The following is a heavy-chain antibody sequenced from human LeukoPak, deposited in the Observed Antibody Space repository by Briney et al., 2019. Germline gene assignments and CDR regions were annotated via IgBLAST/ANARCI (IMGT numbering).Heavy chain of an antibody. Sequence: GASVKVSCKASGYTFTGYYMHWVRQAPGQGLEWMGWINPNSGGTNYAQKFQGRVTMTRDTSISTAYMELSRLRSDDTAVYYCARETQDYGDYVYWYFDLWGRGTLVTVSS. CDR2: INPNSGGT. J-gene: IGHJ2*01. CDR1: GYTFTGYY. D-gene: IGHD4-17*01. CDR3: ARETQDYGDYVYWYFDL. V-gene: IGHV1-2*02.